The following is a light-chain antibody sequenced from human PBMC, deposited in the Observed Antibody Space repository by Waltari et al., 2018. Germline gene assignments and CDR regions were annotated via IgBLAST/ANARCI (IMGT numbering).Light chain of an antibody. CDR1: SRVVGSHRV. CDR2: EGS. Sequence: QSALTQPASVSGSPGQSITISCTGTSRVVGSHRVASWYQQYPGKAPKPILYEGSKRPSGVSLRFSASKSGNTASLTISGLQTEDEADYFCCSYAGSNIYVFGTGTKVTVL. J-gene: IGLJ1*01. CDR3: CSYAGSNIYV. V-gene: IGLV2-23*01.